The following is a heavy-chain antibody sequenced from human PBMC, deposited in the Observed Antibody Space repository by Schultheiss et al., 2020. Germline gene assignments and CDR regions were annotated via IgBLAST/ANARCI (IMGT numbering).Heavy chain of an antibody. J-gene: IGHJ2*01. D-gene: IGHD1-1*01. Sequence: GESLKISCAASGFTFSSYGMHWVRQAPGKGLEWVAVISYDGSNKYYADSVKGRFTISRDNSKNTLYLQMNSLRAEDTALYYFAKDRYVSGDWYFDLWGRGTRVTVYS. CDR1: GFTFSSYG. CDR3: AKDRYVSGDWYFDL. V-gene: IGHV3-30*18. CDR2: ISYDGSNK.